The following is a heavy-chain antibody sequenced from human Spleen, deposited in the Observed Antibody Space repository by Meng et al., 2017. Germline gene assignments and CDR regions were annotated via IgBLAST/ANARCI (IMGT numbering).Heavy chain of an antibody. CDR3: VRDFGGWSDF. J-gene: IGHJ5*01. V-gene: IGHV3-33*01. CDR2: IWYDGRKT. Sequence: QVQLVESGGGVVQPGRSLRLSCAASGFTFSGYGMHWVRQAPGKGLEWLAVIWYDGRKTDYADSVRGRFTISRDNAKNTVYLQMSGLRAEDTAVYYCVRDFGGWSDFWGQGTLVTVSS. CDR1: GFTFSGYG. D-gene: IGHD3-3*01.